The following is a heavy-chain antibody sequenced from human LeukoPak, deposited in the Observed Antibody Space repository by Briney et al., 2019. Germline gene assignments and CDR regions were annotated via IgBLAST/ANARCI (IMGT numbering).Heavy chain of an antibody. CDR3: ARVRLGPYFDY. Sequence: GGSLRLSCAASGFTFSSYSMSWVRQAPGKGLEWVSYISSSSSTIYYAGSVQGRFTISRDDAKNSLLLQMNSLRDEDTAVYFCARVRLGPYFDYWGQGTLVTVSS. V-gene: IGHV3-48*02. CDR1: GFTFSSYS. D-gene: IGHD3-16*01. CDR2: ISSSSSTI. J-gene: IGHJ4*02.